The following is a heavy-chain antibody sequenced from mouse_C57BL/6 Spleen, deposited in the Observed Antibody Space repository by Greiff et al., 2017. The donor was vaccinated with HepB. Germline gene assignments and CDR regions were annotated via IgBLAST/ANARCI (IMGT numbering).Heavy chain of an antibody. CDR3: TTKYYYGSSYWYFDV. V-gene: IGHV14-1*01. CDR2: IDPEDGDT. J-gene: IGHJ1*03. D-gene: IGHD1-1*01. Sequence: EVKLVESGAELVRPGASVKLSCTASGFNIKDYYMHWVKQRPEQGLEWIGRIDPEDGDTEYAPKFQGKATMTADTSSNTAYLQLSSLTSEDTAVYYCTTKYYYGSSYWYFDVWGTGTTVTVSS. CDR1: GFNIKDYY.